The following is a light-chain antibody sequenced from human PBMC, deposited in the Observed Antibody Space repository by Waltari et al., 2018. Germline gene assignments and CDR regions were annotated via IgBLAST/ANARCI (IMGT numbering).Light chain of an antibody. CDR1: SNDLGRYNL. CDR2: GVT. CDR3: CPYTSNSTLI. J-gene: IGLJ2*01. Sequence: QSALTQPASMSRSPGQSITISCTGTSNDLGRYNLVSWYQHHPGKAPKLLFYGVTKRPSGFSNRFSGSRSGNTASLAISGLQAEDEADYYCCPYTSNSTLIFGGGTKLTVL. V-gene: IGLV2-23*02.